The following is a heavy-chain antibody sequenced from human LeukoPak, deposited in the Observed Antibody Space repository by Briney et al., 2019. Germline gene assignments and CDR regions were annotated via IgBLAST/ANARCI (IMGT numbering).Heavy chain of an antibody. Sequence: SETLSLTCAVYGGSFRGYYWSWIRQPPGKGLEWIGEINHSGSTNYNPSLKSRVTISVDTSKNQFSLKLSSVTAADTAVYYCAVARGWYDSFFDYWGQGTLVTVSS. D-gene: IGHD6-19*01. CDR2: INHSGST. CDR1: GGSFRGYY. CDR3: AVARGWYDSFFDY. V-gene: IGHV4-34*01. J-gene: IGHJ4*02.